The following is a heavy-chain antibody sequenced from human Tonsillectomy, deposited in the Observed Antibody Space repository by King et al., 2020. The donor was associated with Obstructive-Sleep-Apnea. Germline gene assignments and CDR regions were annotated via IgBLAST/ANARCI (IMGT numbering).Heavy chain of an antibody. Sequence: LPLQESGPGLAKPSETLSLTCAVSGGSISSRSYYWGWIRQPPGKGLEWIGFIFYSGSTYYNPSLQTRVTISVDTSKNQFSLKLSSVTAADTAVYYCARHVGALDAFDIWGQGTMVTVSS. D-gene: IGHD1-26*01. CDR1: GGSISSRSYY. CDR3: ARHVGALDAFDI. J-gene: IGHJ3*02. V-gene: IGHV4-39*01. CDR2: IFYSGST.